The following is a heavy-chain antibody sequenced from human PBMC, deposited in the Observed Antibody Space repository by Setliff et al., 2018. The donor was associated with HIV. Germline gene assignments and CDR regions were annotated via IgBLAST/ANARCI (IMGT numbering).Heavy chain of an antibody. V-gene: IGHV4-31*03. Sequence: PSETLSLTCTLSGGSISDDGHCWTWIRQRPGKGLEGIAYIYYRGATYYNPSLKSRVALSLDSSKNHFSLKLTSLTAADTAVYYCARTRVWADAGRYFDSWGQGTLVTVSS. CDR1: GGSISDDGHC. D-gene: IGHD6-6*01. CDR2: IYYRGAT. CDR3: ARTRVWADAGRYFDS. J-gene: IGHJ4*02.